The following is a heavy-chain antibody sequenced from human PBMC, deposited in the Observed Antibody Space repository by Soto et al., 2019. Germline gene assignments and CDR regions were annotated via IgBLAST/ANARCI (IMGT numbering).Heavy chain of an antibody. J-gene: IGHJ4*02. CDR1: GFTFSSYA. CDR3: AKALMIVTLNPDY. D-gene: IGHD3-22*01. CDR2: ISGSGGST. V-gene: IGHV3-23*01. Sequence: GGSLRLSCAASGFTFSSYAMSWVRQAPGKGLEWVSAISGSGGSTYYADSVKGRSTISRDNSKNTLYLQMNSLRAEDTAVYYCAKALMIVTLNPDYWGQGTLVTVSS.